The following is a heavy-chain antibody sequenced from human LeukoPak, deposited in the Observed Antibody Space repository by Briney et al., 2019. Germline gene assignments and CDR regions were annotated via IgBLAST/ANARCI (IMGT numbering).Heavy chain of an antibody. D-gene: IGHD3-10*01. CDR2: ITSSSTYI. J-gene: IGHJ4*02. CDR3: ARAGFVGGFDY. Sequence: GGSLRLSCAASGFTFSSYSMNWVCQAPGKGLEWVSSITSSSTYIYYADSVKGRFTISRDNAKNSLYLQMNSLRAEDTAVYYCARAGFVGGFDYWGQGTLVTVSS. CDR1: GFTFSSYS. V-gene: IGHV3-21*01.